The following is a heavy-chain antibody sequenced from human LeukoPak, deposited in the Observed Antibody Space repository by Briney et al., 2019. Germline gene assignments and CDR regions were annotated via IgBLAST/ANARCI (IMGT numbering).Heavy chain of an antibody. CDR1: GFTFSSYG. CDR2: ISYDGSNK. J-gene: IGHJ3*02. V-gene: IGHV3-30*03. CDR3: ARGSVAVAGTGTRRAGVAFDI. Sequence: PGGSLRLSCAASGFTFSSYGMHWVRQAPGKGLEWVAVISYDGSNKYYADSVRGRFTISRDNSKNTLYLQMNSLRAEDTAVYYCARGSVAVAGTGTRRAGVAFDIWGQGTMVTVSS. D-gene: IGHD6-19*01.